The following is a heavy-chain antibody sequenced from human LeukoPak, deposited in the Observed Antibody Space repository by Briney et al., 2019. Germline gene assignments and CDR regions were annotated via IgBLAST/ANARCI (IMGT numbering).Heavy chain of an antibody. D-gene: IGHD1-7*01. Sequence: GGSLRLSCAASGFTFSSYRMDWVRQAPGKGLEWVSSISSGSSYIYYADSVKGRFTISRANAKNSLYLQMNSLRAEDTAVYYCASMTGTTLRDYWGQGTLVTVSS. CDR1: GFTFSSYR. CDR2: ISSGSSYI. J-gene: IGHJ4*02. V-gene: IGHV3-21*01. CDR3: ASMTGTTLRDY.